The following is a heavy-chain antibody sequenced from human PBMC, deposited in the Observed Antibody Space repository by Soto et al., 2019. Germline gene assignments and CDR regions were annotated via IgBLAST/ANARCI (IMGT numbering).Heavy chain of an antibody. CDR1: GFTFSSYA. CDR2: ICYDGSNK. D-gene: IGHD3-16*01. V-gene: IGHV3-30-3*01. J-gene: IGHJ4*02. CDR3: AFDISMITSLGY. Sequence: PGGPLRLSCAASGFTFSSYAMRWVRQAPGKGLEWLAVICYDGSNKYYADSVKGRFTIFRDNSQNTVYLQMNSLRAEDTAVYYCAFDISMITSLGYWGQGTLVTVSS.